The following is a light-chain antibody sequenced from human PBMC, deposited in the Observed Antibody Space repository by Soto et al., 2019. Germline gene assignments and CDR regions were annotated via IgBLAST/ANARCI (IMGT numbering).Light chain of an antibody. V-gene: IGKV3-20*01. J-gene: IGKJ3*01. Sequence: EIVLTQSPGTLSFSPGERATLSCRTSQTVTNNFLAWYQRRPGQIPRILIYGASRRAVGIPDRFSGSGSGTDFTLTISRLEPEDFAVYYCQQYGSSPLTFGPGTKVDIK. CDR2: GAS. CDR3: QQYGSSPLT. CDR1: QTVTNNF.